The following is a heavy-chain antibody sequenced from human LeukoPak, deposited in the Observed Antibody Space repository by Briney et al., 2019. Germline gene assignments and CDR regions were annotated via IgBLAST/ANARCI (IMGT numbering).Heavy chain of an antibody. CDR3: ARDVYDSSGYYAIDY. J-gene: IGHJ4*02. V-gene: IGHV3-21*01. CDR1: GFTFSSHW. D-gene: IGHD3-22*01. CDR2: ISSSSIYI. Sequence: GGSLRLSCAASGFTFSSHWMNWVRQAPGKGLEWVSSISSSSIYIYYADSVKGRFTISRDNAKNSLYLQMNSLRAEDTAVYYCARDVYDSSGYYAIDYWGQGTLVTVSS.